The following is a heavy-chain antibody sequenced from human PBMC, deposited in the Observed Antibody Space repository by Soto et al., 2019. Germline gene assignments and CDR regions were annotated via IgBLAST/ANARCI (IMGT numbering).Heavy chain of an antibody. CDR1: GDTFTSYD. D-gene: IGHD6-19*01. Sequence: ASVKVSCKASGDTFTSYDINWVRQATGQGLEWMGWMNPNSGNTGYAQKFQGRVTMTRNTSISTAYMELSSLRSEDTAVYYCERGFGLVFYSYGMDVWGQGTTVTVSS. CDR2: MNPNSGNT. V-gene: IGHV1-8*01. CDR3: ERGFGLVFYSYGMDV. J-gene: IGHJ6*02.